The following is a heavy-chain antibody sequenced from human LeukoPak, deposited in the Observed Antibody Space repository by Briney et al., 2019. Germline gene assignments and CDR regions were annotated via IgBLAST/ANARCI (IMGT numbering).Heavy chain of an antibody. CDR1: GYSTSSGYY. V-gene: IGHV4-38-2*02. CDR3: ARLYSGSFHAFDI. CDR2: ILHSGST. D-gene: IGHD1-26*01. Sequence: SETLSLTCTVSGYSTSSGYYWGWIRQPPGKGLEWIGSILHSGSTYYNPSLKSRVTISADTSKNQFSLKLSSVTAADTAVYYCARLYSGSFHAFDIWGQGTMVTVSS. J-gene: IGHJ3*02.